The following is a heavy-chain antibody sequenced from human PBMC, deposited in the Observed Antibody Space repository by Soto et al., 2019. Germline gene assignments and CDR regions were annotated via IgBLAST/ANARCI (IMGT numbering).Heavy chain of an antibody. Sequence: GESLKISCKGSGYSFAGYWITWVRQRPGKGLEWMGRIDPSDSQTYYSPSFRGHVTISVTKSITTVFLQWSSLRASDTAMYYCARQIYDSDTGPNFQYYFDSWGQGTPITVSS. V-gene: IGHV5-10-1*01. CDR1: GYSFAGYW. CDR2: IDPSDSQT. CDR3: ARQIYDSDTGPNFQYYFDS. D-gene: IGHD3-22*01. J-gene: IGHJ4*02.